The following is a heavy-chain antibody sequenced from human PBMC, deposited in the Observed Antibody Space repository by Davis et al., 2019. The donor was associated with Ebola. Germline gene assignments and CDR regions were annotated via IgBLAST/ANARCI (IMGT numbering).Heavy chain of an antibody. CDR3: ARDNSHAVVTAWTSCDY. J-gene: IGHJ4*02. CDR2: INPSGGST. Sequence: ASVKVSCKASGYTFTSYYMHWVRQAPGQGLERMGIINPSGGSTSYAQKFQGRATMTRDTSTSTVYMELSSLRSEDTAVYYCARDNSHAVVTAWTSCDYWGQGTLVTVSS. CDR1: GYTFTSYY. D-gene: IGHD2-21*02. V-gene: IGHV1-46*01.